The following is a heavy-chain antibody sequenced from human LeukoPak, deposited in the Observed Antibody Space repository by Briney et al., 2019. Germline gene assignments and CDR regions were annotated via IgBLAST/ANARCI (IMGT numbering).Heavy chain of an antibody. CDR3: SKVSLHMVNDAFDI. CDR2: ISGSGGST. CDR1: GFTFSSYA. D-gene: IGHD4/OR15-4a*01. J-gene: IGHJ3*02. V-gene: IGHV3-23*01. Sequence: PGRSLRLSCAASGFTFSSYAMSWVRQAPGKGLEWVSAISGSGGSTYYADSVKGRFTISRDNYKNTLYLQMNSLRAEDTAVYYCSKVSLHMVNDAFDIWGQGTMVSVSS.